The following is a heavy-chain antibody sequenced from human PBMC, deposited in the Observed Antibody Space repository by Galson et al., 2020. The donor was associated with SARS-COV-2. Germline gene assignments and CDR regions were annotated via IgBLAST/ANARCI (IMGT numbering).Heavy chain of an antibody. J-gene: IGHJ5*02. CDR3: AREVGSSGYSNWFDP. D-gene: IGHD3-22*01. CDR1: GGSISSYY. V-gene: IGHV4-59*01. CDR2: IYYSGST. Sequence: SETLSLTCTVSGGSISSYYWSWIRQPPGKGLEWIGYIYYSGSTNYNPSLKSRVTISVDTSKNQFSLKLSSVTAADTAVYYCAREVGSSGYSNWFDPWGQGTLVTVSS.